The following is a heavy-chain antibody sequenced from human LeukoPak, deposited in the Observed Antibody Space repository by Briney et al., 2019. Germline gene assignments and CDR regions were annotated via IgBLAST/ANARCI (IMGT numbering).Heavy chain of an antibody. CDR2: IIPIFGTA. J-gene: IGHJ4*02. V-gene: IGHV1-69*13. D-gene: IGHD3-22*01. CDR3: ARVYGRDSSGELRRYFDY. Sequence: SVTVSCKASGYTFTSYGISWVRQAPGQGLEWMGGIIPIFGTANYAQKFQGRVTITADESTSTAYMELSSLRSEDTAVYYCARVYGRDSSGELRRYFDYWGQGTLVTVSS. CDR1: GYTFTSYG.